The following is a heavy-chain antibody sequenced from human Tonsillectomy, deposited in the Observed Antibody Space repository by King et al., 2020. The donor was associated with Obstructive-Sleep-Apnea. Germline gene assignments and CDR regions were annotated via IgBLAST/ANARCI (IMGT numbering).Heavy chain of an antibody. J-gene: IGHJ5*02. Sequence: LQLQESGPGVVKPSETLSLTCAVSIGALGTSSYYWGWIRQPPGKGLEWIGSIYYSGSTHYNPSLKSRVAISVDKPRNQFSLRLSSVTAADTAIYYCARLGVLSSSTWNHNSDPWGQGTLVTVSS. CDR2: IYYSGST. D-gene: IGHD2-2*01. CDR1: IGALGTSSYY. CDR3: ARLGVLSSSTWNHNSDP. V-gene: IGHV4-39*01.